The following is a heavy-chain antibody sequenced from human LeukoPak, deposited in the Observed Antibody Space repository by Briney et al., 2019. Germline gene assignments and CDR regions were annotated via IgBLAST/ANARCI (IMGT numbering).Heavy chain of an antibody. Sequence: PGGSLRLSCAASGFTFSSYGMHWVRQAPGKGLEWVAVIWYDGSNKYYADSVKGRFTISRDNSKNTLYLQMNSLRAEDTAVYYCARVHGVRWYYYGMDVWGQGTTVTVSS. V-gene: IGHV3-33*01. J-gene: IGHJ6*02. CDR3: ARVHGVRWYYYGMDV. D-gene: IGHD2-15*01. CDR2: IWYDGSNK. CDR1: GFTFSSYG.